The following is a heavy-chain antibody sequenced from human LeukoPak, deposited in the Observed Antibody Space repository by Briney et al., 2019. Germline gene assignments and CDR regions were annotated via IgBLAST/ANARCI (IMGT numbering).Heavy chain of an antibody. J-gene: IGHJ4*02. CDR1: GFTFSSYG. V-gene: IGHV3-33*01. Sequence: GRSLRLSCAASGFTFSSYGMHWVRQAPGKGLEWVAVIWYDGSNKYYADSVKGRFTISRDKSKNTLYLQMNSLRAEDTAVYYCARDHSYGYFDYWGQGTLVTVSS. CDR3: ARDHSYGYFDY. D-gene: IGHD5-18*01. CDR2: IWYDGSNK.